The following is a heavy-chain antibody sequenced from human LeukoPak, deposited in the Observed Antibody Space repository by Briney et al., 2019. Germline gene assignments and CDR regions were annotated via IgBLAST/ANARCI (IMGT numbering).Heavy chain of an antibody. J-gene: IGHJ4*02. CDR1: GFTFSSYG. CDR2: IRYDGSNK. CDR3: AKDSTATSDFDY. D-gene: IGHD1-26*01. Sequence: PGGSLRLSXAASGFTFSSYGMHWVRQSPGKGLEWAAFIRYDGSNKYYADSVKGRFTISRDNSKNTLYLQMNSLRAEDTAVYYCAKDSTATSDFDYWGQGTLVTVSS. V-gene: IGHV3-30*02.